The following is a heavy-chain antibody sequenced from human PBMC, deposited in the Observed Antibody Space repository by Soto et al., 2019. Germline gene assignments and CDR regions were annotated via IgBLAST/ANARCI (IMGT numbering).Heavy chain of an antibody. Sequence: QVQLQESGPGLVKPSQTLSLTCTVSGGSISSGGYYWSWIRQHPGKGLEWIGYIYYSGSTYYNPSLTRRVTISVDTSKHQCSLKLSSVTAADTAVYYCAGGQYDSSGYYDYWGQGTLVTVSS. CDR3: AGGQYDSSGYYDY. CDR1: GGSISSGGYY. CDR2: IYYSGST. V-gene: IGHV4-31*03. D-gene: IGHD3-22*01. J-gene: IGHJ4*02.